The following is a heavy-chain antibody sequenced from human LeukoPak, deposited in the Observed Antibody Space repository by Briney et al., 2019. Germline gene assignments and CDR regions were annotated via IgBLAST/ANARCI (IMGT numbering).Heavy chain of an antibody. V-gene: IGHV3-33*06. CDR2: IWFDGIRK. Sequence: GGSLRLSCAASGFTFSNYGMHWVRQVPGKGLEWVAAIWFDGIRKYYADSVKGRLTISRDNSKNTLFLQMNSLRAEDTAVYYCAKDVSLGVPAAISSDYWGQGTLVTVSS. D-gene: IGHD2-2*01. CDR1: GFTFSNYG. J-gene: IGHJ4*02. CDR3: AKDVSLGVPAAISSDY.